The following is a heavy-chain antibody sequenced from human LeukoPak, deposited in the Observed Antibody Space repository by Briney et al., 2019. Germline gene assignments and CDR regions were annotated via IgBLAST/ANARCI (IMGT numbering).Heavy chain of an antibody. Sequence: PSETLSLTCTVSGGSISNYWWSWIRQPAGKGLEWIGRIYSSGSSNYNFALESRVTISVDKLKNQFSLKLSSVTAADTAVYYCARDSADILTGFFEQWGQGTLVTASS. CDR3: ARDSADILTGFFEQ. CDR2: IYSSGSS. D-gene: IGHD3-9*01. J-gene: IGHJ4*02. CDR1: GGSISNYW. V-gene: IGHV4-4*07.